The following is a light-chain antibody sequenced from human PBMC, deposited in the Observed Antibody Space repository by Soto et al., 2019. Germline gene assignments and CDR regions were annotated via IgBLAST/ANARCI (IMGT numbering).Light chain of an antibody. Sequence: DIVMTQSPLSLPVTPGEPASISCRSSQGLLHSNGFNYLDWYLQKPGQSPQLLIYLGSNRASGVPDRFSGSGSGTDFTRKISRVEAEDVGIYYFMQGLQAPRTFGQGTKVEIK. CDR2: LGS. CDR1: QGLLHSNGFNY. J-gene: IGKJ1*01. V-gene: IGKV2-28*01. CDR3: MQGLQAPRT.